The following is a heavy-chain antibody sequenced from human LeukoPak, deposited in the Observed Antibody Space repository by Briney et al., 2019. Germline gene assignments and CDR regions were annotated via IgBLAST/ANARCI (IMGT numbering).Heavy chain of an antibody. J-gene: IGHJ4*02. D-gene: IGHD3-9*01. CDR3: AKDRRRDDVLTGSFSD. V-gene: IGHV3-23*01. Sequence: GGSLRLSCAASGFTFSSYAMSWVRQAPGKGLEWVSVISGSGTNTYYADSVKGRFTISRDNSKNTLYLQMNSLKTEDTALYYCAKDRRRDDVLTGSFSDWGQGTLVTVSS. CDR2: ISGSGTNT. CDR1: GFTFSSYA.